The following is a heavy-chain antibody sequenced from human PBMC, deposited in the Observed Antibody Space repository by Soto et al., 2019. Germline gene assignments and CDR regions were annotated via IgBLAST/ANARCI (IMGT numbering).Heavy chain of an antibody. J-gene: IGHJ3*02. CDR3: ARGGRPGDYVWGSYHLDAFDI. CDR1: GFTFSSYW. CDR2: IKQDGSEK. V-gene: IGHV3-7*05. D-gene: IGHD3-16*02. Sequence: QTGGSLRLSCAASGFTFSSYWMSWVRQAPGKGLEWVANIKQDGSEKYYVDSVKGRFTISRDNAKNSLYLQMNSLRAEDTAVYYCARGGRPGDYVWGSYHLDAFDIWGQGTMVTVSS.